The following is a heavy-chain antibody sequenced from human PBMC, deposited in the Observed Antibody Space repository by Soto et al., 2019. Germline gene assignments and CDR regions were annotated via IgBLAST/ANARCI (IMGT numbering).Heavy chain of an antibody. Sequence: AETLSITCAVYGGSFSGYYWSWIRQPPGKGLEWIGEINHSGSTNYNPSLKSRVTISVDTSKNQFSLKLSSVTAADTAVYYCAAYSTLSPSREYFQHWGQGTLVTVSS. CDR2: INHSGST. J-gene: IGHJ1*01. CDR1: GGSFSGYY. CDR3: AAYSTLSPSREYFQH. V-gene: IGHV4-34*01. D-gene: IGHD2-15*01.